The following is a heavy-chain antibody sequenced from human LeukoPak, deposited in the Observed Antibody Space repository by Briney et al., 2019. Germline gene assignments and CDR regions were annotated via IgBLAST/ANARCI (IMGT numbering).Heavy chain of an antibody. CDR1: GGTFSSYA. Sequence: PWASVKVSCKASGGTFSSYAISWVRQAPGQGLEWMGGIIPIFGTANYAQKFQGRVTITTDESTSTAYMELSSLRSEDTAVYYCASYMIVRYYFDYWGQGTLVTVSS. CDR3: ASYMIVRYYFDY. D-gene: IGHD3-22*01. V-gene: IGHV1-69*05. J-gene: IGHJ4*02. CDR2: IIPIFGTA.